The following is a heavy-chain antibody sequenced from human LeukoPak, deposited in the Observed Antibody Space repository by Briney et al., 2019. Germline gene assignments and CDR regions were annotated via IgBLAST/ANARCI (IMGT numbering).Heavy chain of an antibody. CDR3: ARGGTYRSNWFDP. Sequence: SVKVSCKASGGTFSSYAISWVRQAPGQGLEWMGGIIPIFGTANYAQKFQGRVTITTDESTSTAYMELSSLRSGDTAVYYCARGGTYRSNWFDPWGQGTLVTVSS. CDR2: IIPIFGTA. J-gene: IGHJ5*02. CDR1: GGTFSSYA. D-gene: IGHD1-14*01. V-gene: IGHV1-69*05.